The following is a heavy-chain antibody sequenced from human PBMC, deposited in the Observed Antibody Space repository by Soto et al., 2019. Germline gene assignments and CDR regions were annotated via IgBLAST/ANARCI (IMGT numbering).Heavy chain of an antibody. J-gene: IGHJ6*02. Sequence: GGSLRLSCAASGFTFSSYAMSWVRQAPGKGLEWVSAISGSGGSTYYADSVKGRFTISRDNSKNTLYLQMNSLRAEDTAVYYCAKTFSIPNPYGDAPMDYYYYGMDVWGQGTTVTVSS. CDR1: GFTFSSYA. CDR2: ISGSGGST. CDR3: AKTFSIPNPYGDAPMDYYYYGMDV. D-gene: IGHD4-17*01. V-gene: IGHV3-23*01.